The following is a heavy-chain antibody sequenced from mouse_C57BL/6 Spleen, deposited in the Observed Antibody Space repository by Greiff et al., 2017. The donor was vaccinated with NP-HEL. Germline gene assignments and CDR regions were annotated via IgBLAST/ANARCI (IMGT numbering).Heavy chain of an antibody. CDR3: ARSLTGYWYFDV. J-gene: IGHJ1*03. CDR2: IYPGDGDT. V-gene: IGHV1-82*01. D-gene: IGHD4-1*01. Sequence: QVHVKQSGPELVKPGASVKISCKASGYAFSSSWMNWVKQRPGKGLEWIGRIYPGDGDTNYNGKFKGKATLTADKSSSTAYMQLSSLTSEDSAVYFCARSLTGYWYFDVWGTGTTVTVSS. CDR1: GYAFSSSW.